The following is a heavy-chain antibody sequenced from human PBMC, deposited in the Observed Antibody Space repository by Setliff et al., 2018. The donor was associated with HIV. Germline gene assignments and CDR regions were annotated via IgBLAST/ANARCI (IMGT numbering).Heavy chain of an antibody. CDR3: ARNLDTSANYFTPFFDY. CDR2: IVYSGKT. V-gene: IGHV4-31*03. J-gene: IGHJ4*02. D-gene: IGHD3-22*01. CDR1: GGSITSGGYY. Sequence: SETLSLTCTVSGGSITSGGYYWSWIRQHPGKGLEWVGYIVYSGKTYYNPSLKSRVTISVDTSKNQFSLKVTSVTAADTALYYCARNLDTSANYFTPFFDYWGQATLVTVSS.